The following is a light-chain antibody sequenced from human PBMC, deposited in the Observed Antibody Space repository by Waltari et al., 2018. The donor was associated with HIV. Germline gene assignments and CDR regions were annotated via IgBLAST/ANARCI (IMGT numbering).Light chain of an antibody. CDR1: SNDVGGYKF. Sequence: QSALTQPASVSGSPGQSITISCTGTSNDVGGYKFVSWYQQHPGKAPKLTISEVSNRPSGVSNRFSGSKSGNTASLTISGLQAEDEADYYCTAHTSTSTWVFGGGTKLTVL. CDR3: TAHTSTSTWV. V-gene: IGLV2-14*01. CDR2: EVS. J-gene: IGLJ3*02.